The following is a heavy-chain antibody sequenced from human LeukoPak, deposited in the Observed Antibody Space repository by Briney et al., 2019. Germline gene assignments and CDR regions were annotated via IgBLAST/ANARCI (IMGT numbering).Heavy chain of an antibody. D-gene: IGHD6-13*01. V-gene: IGHV3-7*01. CDR3: ARFRSSRYWVDAFDI. J-gene: IGHJ3*02. CDR1: GFSFSTYW. Sequence: PGGSLRLSCAASGFSFSTYWMTWVRQAPGKGPEWVANIKQDGSEKYYVDSVKGRFTIFRDSAKNSLYLQMNSLRDEDTAVYFCARFRSSRYWVDAFDIWGQGTMVIVSS. CDR2: IKQDGSEK.